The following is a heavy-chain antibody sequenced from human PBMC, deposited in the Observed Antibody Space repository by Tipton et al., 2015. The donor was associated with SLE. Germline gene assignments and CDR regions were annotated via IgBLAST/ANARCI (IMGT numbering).Heavy chain of an antibody. CDR3: ARVRPPLSIFGVVKGTDYYYMDV. D-gene: IGHD3-3*01. CDR1: GGSFSGYY. CDR2: INHSGST. J-gene: IGHJ6*03. Sequence: TLSLTCVVYGGSFSGYYWSWIRQPPRKGLEWIGEINHSGSTNYNPSLKSRVTISVDTSKNQFSLKLSSVTAADTAVYYCARVRPPLSIFGVVKGTDYYYMDVWGKGTTVTVSS. V-gene: IGHV4-34*01.